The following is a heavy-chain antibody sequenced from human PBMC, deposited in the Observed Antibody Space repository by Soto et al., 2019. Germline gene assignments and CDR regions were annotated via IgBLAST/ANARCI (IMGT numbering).Heavy chain of an antibody. CDR3: AMFKLGIAVAGGFDP. J-gene: IGHJ5*02. V-gene: IGHV1-69*02. Sequence: QVQLVQSGAEVKKPGSSVKVSCKASGGTFSSYTISWVRQAPGQGLEWMGRIIPILGIANYAQKFQGRVTITADKATSTAYMELSSLRSEDTAVYYCAMFKLGIAVAGGFDPWGQGTLVTVSS. D-gene: IGHD6-19*01. CDR2: IIPILGIA. CDR1: GGTFSSYT.